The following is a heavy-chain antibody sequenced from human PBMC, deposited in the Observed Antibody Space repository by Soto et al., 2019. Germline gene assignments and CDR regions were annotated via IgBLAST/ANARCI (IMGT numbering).Heavy chain of an antibody. J-gene: IGHJ6*03. V-gene: IGHV1-18*01. CDR2: ISAYNGNT. CDR3: ARHLQLVQGFYYYYMDV. D-gene: IGHD6-13*01. Sequence: GSVKVSCKASGYTFTSYGISWVRQAPGQGLEWMGWISAYNGNTNYAQKLQGRVTMTTDTSKNQFSLKLSSVTAADTAVYYCARHLQLVQGFYYYYMDVWGKGTTVTVS. CDR1: GYTFTSYG.